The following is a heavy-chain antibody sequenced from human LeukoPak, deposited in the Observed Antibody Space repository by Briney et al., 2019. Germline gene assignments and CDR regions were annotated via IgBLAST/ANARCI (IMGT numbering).Heavy chain of an antibody. Sequence: AGSLRLSCAASGFTFSSYAMSWVRQAPGKGLQSFSTISSSGGSTYYAGSVKGRFTISRDNSKNTLYLHMNSLRADDTAVFYCAEVSYSGSSGTEYFHHWGQGTLVTVSS. V-gene: IGHV3-23*01. J-gene: IGHJ1*01. CDR2: ISSSGGST. CDR1: GFTFSSYA. D-gene: IGHD3-22*01. CDR3: AEVSYSGSSGTEYFHH.